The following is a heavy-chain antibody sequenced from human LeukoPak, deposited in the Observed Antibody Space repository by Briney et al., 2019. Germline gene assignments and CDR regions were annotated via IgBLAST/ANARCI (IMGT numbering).Heavy chain of an antibody. D-gene: IGHD3-9*01. CDR2: ISDDGIKK. CDR3: ARDGGDKTAYYGDQFDC. Sequence: PGGSLRLSCAASGFIFSDYAMHWVRQAPGKGLEWVAIISDDGIKKYYADSKKGRFTISRDNSKNTLYLQVNDLRPEDTAPYYCARDGGDKTAYYGDQFDCWGQGTLVTVSS. CDR1: GFIFSDYA. J-gene: IGHJ4*02. V-gene: IGHV3-30*01.